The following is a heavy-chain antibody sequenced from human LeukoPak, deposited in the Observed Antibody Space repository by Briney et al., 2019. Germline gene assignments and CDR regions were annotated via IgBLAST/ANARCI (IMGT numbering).Heavy chain of an antibody. V-gene: IGHV3-23*01. CDR3: AKASWDIVVVPAANFDY. CDR2: ISGSGGST. CDR1: GFTFSSCA. J-gene: IGHJ4*02. D-gene: IGHD2-2*01. Sequence: GGSLRLSCAASGFTFSSCAMSWVRQAPGKGLEWVSAISGSGGSTYYADSVKGRFTISRDNSKNTLYLQMNSLRAEDTAVYYCAKASWDIVVVPAANFDYWGQGTLVTVSS.